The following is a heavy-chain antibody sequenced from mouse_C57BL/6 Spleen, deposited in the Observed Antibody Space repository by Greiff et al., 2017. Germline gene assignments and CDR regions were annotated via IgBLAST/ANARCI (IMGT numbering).Heavy chain of an antibody. CDR3: ATSHSSGYVTWFAY. CDR2: IWSGGST. D-gene: IGHD3-2*02. Sequence: VQLQQSGPGLVQPSQSLSITCTVSGFSLTSYGVHWVRQPPGKGLEWLGVIWSGGSTDYNAAFISRLSIRKDNSKSQVFFKMNSLQADDTAIYYCATSHSSGYVTWFAYWGQGALVTVSA. CDR1: GFSLTSYG. J-gene: IGHJ3*01. V-gene: IGHV2-4*01.